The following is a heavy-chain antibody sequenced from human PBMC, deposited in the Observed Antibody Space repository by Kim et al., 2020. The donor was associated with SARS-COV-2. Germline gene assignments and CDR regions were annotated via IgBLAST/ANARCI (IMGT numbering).Heavy chain of an antibody. D-gene: IGHD4-4*01. Sequence: GGSLRLSCAASGFTFSDSAMYWVRQASGKGLEWVGRIRSKTNSYATAYDLSVTGRFIISRDDSKNTAYLQMNSLKTEDTAIYYCTRVPPYSNRWWDAFDMWRQGTTVTV. CDR1: GFTFSDSA. CDR3: TRVPPYSNRWWDAFDM. CDR2: IRSKTNSYAT. V-gene: IGHV3-73*01. J-gene: IGHJ3*02.